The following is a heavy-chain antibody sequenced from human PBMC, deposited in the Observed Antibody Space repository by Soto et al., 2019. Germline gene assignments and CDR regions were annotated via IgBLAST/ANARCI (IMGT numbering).Heavy chain of an antibody. Sequence: GASVKVSCKASGGTFSSYTISWVRQAPGQGLEWMGRIIPILGIANYAQKFQGRVTITADKSTSTAYMELSSLRSEDTAVYYCARVLDAADTAMVNGMDVWGQGTTVTVSS. CDR1: GGTFSSYT. CDR2: IIPILGIA. D-gene: IGHD5-18*01. J-gene: IGHJ6*02. CDR3: ARVLDAADTAMVNGMDV. V-gene: IGHV1-69*02.